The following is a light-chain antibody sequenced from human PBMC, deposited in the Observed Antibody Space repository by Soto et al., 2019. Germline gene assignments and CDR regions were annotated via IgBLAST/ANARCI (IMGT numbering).Light chain of an antibody. CDR2: DVN. V-gene: IGLV2-23*02. CDR3: CSYAGSSTWV. Sequence: QSALTQPASVFGSPGQSINISCTGTRSDVGGYNHVSWYQQHPGKAPKLMIYDVNKRPSGVSNHFSGSKSGNTASLTISGLQVEDEADYYCCSYAGSSTWVFGGGTKLTVL. CDR1: RSDVGGYNH. J-gene: IGLJ3*02.